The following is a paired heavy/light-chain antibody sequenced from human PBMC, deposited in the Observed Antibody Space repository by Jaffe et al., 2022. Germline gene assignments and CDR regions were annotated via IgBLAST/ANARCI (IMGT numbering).Light chain of an antibody. CDR2: AAS. CDR3: QQLNSYLIT. J-gene: IGKJ5*01. V-gene: IGKV1-9*01. Sequence: DIQLTQSPSFLSASVGDRVTITCRASQGISSYLAWYQQKPGKAPKLLIYAASTLQSGVPSRFSGSGSGTEFTLTISSLQPEDFATYYCQQLNSYLITFGQGTRLEIK. CDR1: QGISSY.
Heavy chain of an antibody. D-gene: IGHD4-17*01. V-gene: IGHV3-23*01. J-gene: IGHJ2*01. CDR3: AKAGQVMTTVTNPGFGYWYFDL. CDR2: ISGSGGST. Sequence: EVQLLESGGGLVQPGGSLRLSCAASGFTFSSYAMSWVRQAPGKGLEWVSAISGSGGSTYYADSVKGRFTISRDNSKNTLYLQMNSLRAEDTAVYYCAKAGQVMTTVTNPGFGYWYFDLWGRGTLVTVSS. CDR1: GFTFSSYA.